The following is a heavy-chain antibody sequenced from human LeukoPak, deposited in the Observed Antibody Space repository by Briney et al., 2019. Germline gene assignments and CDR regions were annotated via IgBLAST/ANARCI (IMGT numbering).Heavy chain of an antibody. D-gene: IGHD3-22*01. J-gene: IGHJ4*02. V-gene: IGHV3-53*01. CDR1: GFTFSSYE. CDR2: IYSGGST. CDR3: AKASAMIVVVSKHFDY. Sequence: GGSLRLSCAASGFTFSSYEMNWVRQAPGKGLEWVSVIYSGGSTYYADSVKGRFTISRDNSKNTLYLQMNSLRAEDTAVYYCAKASAMIVVVSKHFDYWGQGTLVTVSS.